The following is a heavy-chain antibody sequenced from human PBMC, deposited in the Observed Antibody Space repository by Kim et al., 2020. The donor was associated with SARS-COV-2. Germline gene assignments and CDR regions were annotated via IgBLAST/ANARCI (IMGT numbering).Heavy chain of an antibody. Sequence: SETLSLTCTVSGGSISSSSYYWGWIRQPPGKGLEWIGSIYYSGSTYYNPSLKSRVTISVDTSKNQFSLKLSSVTAADTAVYYCARHAGTGTFWFDPWGQGTLVTVSS. V-gene: IGHV4-39*01. CDR2: IYYSGST. CDR3: ARHAGTGTFWFDP. J-gene: IGHJ5*02. D-gene: IGHD1-1*01. CDR1: GGSISSSSYY.